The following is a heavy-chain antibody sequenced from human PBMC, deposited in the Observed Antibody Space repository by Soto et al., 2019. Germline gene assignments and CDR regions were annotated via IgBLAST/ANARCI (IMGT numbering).Heavy chain of an antibody. D-gene: IGHD2-2*03. J-gene: IGHJ6*02. CDR2: IYYSGST. Sequence: QVQLQESGPGLVKPSQTLSLTCTVSGGSISSGDYYWSWIRQPPGKGLEWIGYIYYSGSTYYNPSLKSRVTISVDTSKNQFSLKLSSVTAADTAVYYCARDLGIVVVPAAQGNYYYYYGMDVWGQGTTVTVSS. CDR1: GGSISSGDYY. V-gene: IGHV4-30-4*01. CDR3: ARDLGIVVVPAAQGNYYYYYGMDV.